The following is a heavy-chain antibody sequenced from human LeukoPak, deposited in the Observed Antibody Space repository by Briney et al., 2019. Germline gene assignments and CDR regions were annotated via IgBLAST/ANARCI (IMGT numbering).Heavy chain of an antibody. CDR2: TYYRSKWYN. J-gene: IGHJ4*02. CDR1: GDSVSSNSAA. V-gene: IGHV6-1*01. Sequence: SQTLSLTCAISGDSVSSNSAAWNWLRQSPSRGLEWLGRTYYRSKWYNDYAVSVKSRITINPDTSKNQFSLQLNSVTPEDTAVYYCARVRCSGGSCYSPYYFDYWGQGTLVTVSS. D-gene: IGHD2-15*01. CDR3: ARVRCSGGSCYSPYYFDY.